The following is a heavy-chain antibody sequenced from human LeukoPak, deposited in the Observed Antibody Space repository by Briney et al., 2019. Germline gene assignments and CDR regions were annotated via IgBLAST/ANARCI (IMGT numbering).Heavy chain of an antibody. CDR1: GFTFSSYS. Sequence: GGSLRLSCAASGFTFSSYSMNWVRQAPGKGLEWVSSISSSSRYIYYADSVKGRSTISRDNAKNSLYLQMNSLRAEDTAVYYCARATSGGYYDILTGGSPYYYGMDVWGQGTTVTVSS. CDR3: ARATSGGYYDILTGGSPYYYGMDV. V-gene: IGHV3-21*01. CDR2: ISSSSRYI. D-gene: IGHD3-9*01. J-gene: IGHJ6*02.